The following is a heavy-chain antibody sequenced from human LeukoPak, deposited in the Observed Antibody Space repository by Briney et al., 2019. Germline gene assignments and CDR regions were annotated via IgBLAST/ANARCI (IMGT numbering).Heavy chain of an antibody. Sequence: GGSLRLSCAASGFTVSSNYMSWVRQAPGKGLEWVSVIYGGGITYYADSVKGRFTISRDNSKNTLYLQMNSLRAEDTAVYYCARESRYYYDSSGYWDSPNDYWGQGTLVTVSS. J-gene: IGHJ4*02. CDR1: GFTVSSNY. CDR3: ARESRYYYDSSGYWDSPNDY. V-gene: IGHV3-66*02. CDR2: IYGGGIT. D-gene: IGHD3-22*01.